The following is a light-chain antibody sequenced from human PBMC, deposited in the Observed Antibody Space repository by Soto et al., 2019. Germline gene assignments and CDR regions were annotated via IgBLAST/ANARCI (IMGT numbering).Light chain of an antibody. CDR2: GAS. CDR1: QSVSSS. CDR3: QQYKNWLTWT. V-gene: IGKV3-15*01. J-gene: IGKJ1*01. Sequence: EIVMSQSPAILSVSPGERATLCCRASQSVSSSLAWYQHKPGQAPRLLIYGASTRATGIPARFSGSGSGTEFTLTISSLQSEDLAVYYCQQYKNWLTWTFGQGTKVDI.